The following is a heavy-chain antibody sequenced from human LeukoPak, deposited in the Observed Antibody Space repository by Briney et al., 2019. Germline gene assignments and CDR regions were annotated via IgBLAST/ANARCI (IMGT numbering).Heavy chain of an antibody. D-gene: IGHD5-18*01. CDR1: GFTVSSNY. Sequence: GGSLRLSCAASGFTVSSNYMSWVRQAPGKGLEWVSVIYSGGSTYYADSVKGRFTISRDNSKDTLYLQMNSLRAEDTAVYYCARSGLYSYGSQYYFDYWGQGTLVTVSS. V-gene: IGHV3-53*01. CDR3: ARSGLYSYGSQYYFDY. J-gene: IGHJ4*02. CDR2: IYSGGST.